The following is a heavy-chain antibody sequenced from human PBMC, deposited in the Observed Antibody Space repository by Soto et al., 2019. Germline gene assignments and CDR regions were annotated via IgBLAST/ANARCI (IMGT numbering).Heavy chain of an antibody. J-gene: IGHJ4*02. CDR3: ARGRYGDY. CDR2: ISAHNGNT. CDR1: GYIFTTYG. Sequence: QVHLVQSGAEVKKPGASVKVSCKGSGYIFTTYGITWVRQAPGQGLEWMGWISAHNGNTNYAQKLQGRVTVTRDTCTSTAYMELGNLRSDDTAVYYCARGRYGDYWGQGALVTVSS. V-gene: IGHV1-18*01. D-gene: IGHD1-1*01.